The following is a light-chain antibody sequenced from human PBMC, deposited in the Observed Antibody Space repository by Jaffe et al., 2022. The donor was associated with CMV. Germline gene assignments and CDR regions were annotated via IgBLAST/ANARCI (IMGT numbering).Light chain of an antibody. CDR1: TSNIGNNL. J-gene: IGLJ3*02. Sequence: QSALAQPPSVSGAPGQRVTISCSGSTSNIGNNLVNWYQQVPGAAPRLLIHSDNQRPSGVPDRFSGSKSYTSASLAISGLQSDDEGNYYCAAWDHSLTGHWVFGGGTKLTVL. CDR3: AAWDHSLTGHWV. V-gene: IGLV1-44*01. CDR2: SDN.